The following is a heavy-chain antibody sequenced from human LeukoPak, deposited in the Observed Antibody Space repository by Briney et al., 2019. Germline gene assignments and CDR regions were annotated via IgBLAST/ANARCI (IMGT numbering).Heavy chain of an antibody. J-gene: IGHJ3*02. CDR1: GGSFSSYA. CDR3: AREHDSSGYRGTFDAFDI. CDR2: IIPIFGTA. Sequence: SVKVSCKASGGSFSSYAISWVRQAPGQGLEWMGRIIPIFGTANYAQKFQGRVTITTDESTSTAYMELSSLRSEDTAVYYCAREHDSSGYRGTFDAFDIWGQGTMDTVSS. D-gene: IGHD3-22*01. V-gene: IGHV1-69*05.